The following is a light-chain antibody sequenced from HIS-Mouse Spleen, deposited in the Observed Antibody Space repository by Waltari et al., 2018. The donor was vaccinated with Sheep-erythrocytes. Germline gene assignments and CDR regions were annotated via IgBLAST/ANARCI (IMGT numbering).Light chain of an antibody. J-gene: IGLJ3*02. V-gene: IGLV2-23*01. CDR1: SSDVGSYNL. Sequence: QSALTQPASVSGSPGQSLTISCPGTSSDVGSYNLVSWYQQHPGKAPKLMIYEGSKRHSGVSNRFSGSKSGNTASLTISGLQAEYEADYYCCSYAGSSTPWVFGGGTKLTVL. CDR3: CSYAGSSTPWV. CDR2: EGS.